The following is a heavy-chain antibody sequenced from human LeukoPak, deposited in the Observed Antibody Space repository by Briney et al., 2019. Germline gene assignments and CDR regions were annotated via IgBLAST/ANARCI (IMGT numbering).Heavy chain of an antibody. CDR1: GFTFSDYD. D-gene: IGHD3-16*01. V-gene: IGHV3-21*01. Sequence: GGSLRLSCSASGFTFSDYDMNWVRQAPGKGLEWVSSISYLSSHVYYGDSVKGRFSISRDNAENSLYLQMNSLGAEDTAIYYCGRAFPPLRTSSAGDLWGQGILVTVSS. CDR2: ISYLSSHV. J-gene: IGHJ4*02. CDR3: GRAFPPLRTSSAGDL.